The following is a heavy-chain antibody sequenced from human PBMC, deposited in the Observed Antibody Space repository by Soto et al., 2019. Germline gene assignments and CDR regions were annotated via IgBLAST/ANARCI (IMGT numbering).Heavy chain of an antibody. J-gene: IGHJ4*02. V-gene: IGHV1-3*01. CDR2: INAGNGNT. D-gene: IGHD3-22*01. CDR1: GYTFTSYA. CDR3: AREGNYYDSSGYSPGGEFDY. Sequence: SVKVSCKDSGYTFTSYAMHWVRQAHGQRLEWMGWINAGNGNTKYSQKFQGRVTITRDTSASTAYMELSSLRSEDTAVYYCAREGNYYDSSGYSPGGEFDYWGQGTLVTVS.